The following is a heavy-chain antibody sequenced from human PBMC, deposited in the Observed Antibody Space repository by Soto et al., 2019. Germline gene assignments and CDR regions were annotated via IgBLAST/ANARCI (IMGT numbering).Heavy chain of an antibody. Sequence: GGSLRLSCAASGFTVSSNYMSWVRQAPGKGLEWVSVIYSGGSTYYADSVKGRFTISRDNSKNTLYLQMNSLRAEDTAVYYCARASSSGWYPDYWGQGTLVTVSS. CDR2: IYSGGST. J-gene: IGHJ4*02. V-gene: IGHV3-53*01. CDR3: ARASSSGWYPDY. CDR1: GFTVSSNY. D-gene: IGHD6-19*01.